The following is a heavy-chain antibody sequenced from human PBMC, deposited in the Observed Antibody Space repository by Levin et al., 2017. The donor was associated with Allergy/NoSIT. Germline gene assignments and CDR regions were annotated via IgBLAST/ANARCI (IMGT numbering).Heavy chain of an antibody. D-gene: IGHD3-22*01. J-gene: IGHJ4*02. CDR1: EFTFSDYN. V-gene: IGHV3-30*04. CDR2: ISHDGKTK. CDR3: ARGHYFSDGSPYYCPQDD. Sequence: HPGGSLRLSCAASEFTFSDYNMHWVRQAPGKGLEWVAIISHDGKTKFYAESVKGRFTISRDNSNNTLYLEINSLRTEDTALYFCARGHYFSDGSPYYCPQDDWGQGTLVTVSS.